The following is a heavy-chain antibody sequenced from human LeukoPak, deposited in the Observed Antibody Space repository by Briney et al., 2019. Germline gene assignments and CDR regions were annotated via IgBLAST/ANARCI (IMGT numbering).Heavy chain of an antibody. CDR2: ISAYNGNT. CDR1: GYTFTSYG. Sequence: GASVKVSCKASGYTFTSYGISWVRQAPGQGLEWMGWISAYNGNTNYAQKLQGRVTMTTDTSTSTAYMELRSLRSDDTAVYYCARDRDFDWSPDGPYYYYMDVWGKGTTVTVSS. D-gene: IGHD3-9*01. V-gene: IGHV1-18*01. CDR3: ARDRDFDWSPDGPYYYYMDV. J-gene: IGHJ6*03.